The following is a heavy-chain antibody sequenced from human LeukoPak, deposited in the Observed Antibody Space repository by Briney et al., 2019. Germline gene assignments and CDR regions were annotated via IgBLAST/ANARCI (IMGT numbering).Heavy chain of an antibody. J-gene: IGHJ4*02. D-gene: IGHD3-10*01. Sequence: PGGSLRLSCAPSGFTFSRYDMHWVRQASGRDLEGVSAICTAGDTYYPGSVKGRFTISRENAKNSLYLQMNSLRAGDTAVYYCARAPYGSGSLDYWGQGTLVTVSS. CDR2: ICTAGDT. CDR1: GFTFSRYD. V-gene: IGHV3-13*01. CDR3: ARAPYGSGSLDY.